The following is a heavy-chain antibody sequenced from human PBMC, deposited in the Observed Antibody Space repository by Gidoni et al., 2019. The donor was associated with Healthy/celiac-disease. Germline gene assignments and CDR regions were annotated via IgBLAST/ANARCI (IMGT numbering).Heavy chain of an antibody. CDR2: ISGSGGSK. J-gene: IGHJ6*03. Sequence: EVQLGESGGGWVQPGGSLRLYCAAAGFTFSSYAMSWCRQAPGKGLEVVSSISGSGGSKYYADSVNGRFTISRDTSKNTLYLQMNSLRAEDTAVYYCAKGLSGLYYYYMDVWGKGTTVTVSS. CDR1: GFTFSSYA. CDR3: AKGLSGLYYYYMDV. V-gene: IGHV3-23*04.